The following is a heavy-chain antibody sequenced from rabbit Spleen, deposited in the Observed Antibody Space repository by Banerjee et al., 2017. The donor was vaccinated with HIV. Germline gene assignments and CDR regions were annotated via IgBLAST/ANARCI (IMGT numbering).Heavy chain of an antibody. CDR2: IDTGSSGFT. CDR3: ARDTSSSFSSYGMDL. V-gene: IGHV1S40*01. CDR1: GVSFSGNSY. Sequence: QSLEESGGDLVKPGASLTLTCRASGVSFSGNSYMCWVRQAPGKGLEWIACIDTGSSGFTYFASWAKGRFTISKTSSTTVTLQMTSLTAADTATYFCARDTSSSFSSYGMDLWGQGT. D-gene: IGHD1-1*01. J-gene: IGHJ6*01.